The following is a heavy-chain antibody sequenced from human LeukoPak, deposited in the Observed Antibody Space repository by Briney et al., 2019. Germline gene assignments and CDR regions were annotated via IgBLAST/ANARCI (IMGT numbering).Heavy chain of an antibody. D-gene: IGHD2-15*01. Sequence: ASVKVSRKASGYTFTSYDINWVRQATGQGLEWMGWMNPNSGITGYAQKFQGRVTITRNTSISTAYMELSSLRSEDTAVYYCARSSHCSGGSCYFVDYWGQGTLVTVSS. V-gene: IGHV1-8*03. CDR3: ARSSHCSGGSCYFVDY. CDR2: MNPNSGIT. CDR1: GYTFTSYD. J-gene: IGHJ4*02.